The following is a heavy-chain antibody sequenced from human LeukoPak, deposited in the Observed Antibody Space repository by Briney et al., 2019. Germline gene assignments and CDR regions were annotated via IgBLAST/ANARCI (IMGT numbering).Heavy chain of an antibody. CDR3: AINGRRKFFDY. J-gene: IGHJ4*02. CDR1: GFTFSTFA. V-gene: IGHV4-34*08. CDR2: INHSGST. Sequence: GSLRLSCAASGFTFSTFAMIWVRQPPGKGLEWIGEINHSGSTNYNPSLKSRVTISVDTSKNQFSLKLSSVTAADTAVYYCAINGRRKFFDYWGQGTLVTVSS.